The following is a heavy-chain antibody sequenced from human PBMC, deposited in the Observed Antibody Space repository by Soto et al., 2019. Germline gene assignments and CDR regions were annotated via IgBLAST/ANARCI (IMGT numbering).Heavy chain of an antibody. V-gene: IGHV3-33*01. Sequence: PGRSRRLPCAASGFTFSSYAMPLVRQAPGKGLEWVAVIWYDGSNKYYADSVKGRFTISRDNSKNTLYLQMNSLRAEDTAVYYCARREYGDYAEYFQHWGQGTLVTVSS. CDR2: IWYDGSNK. J-gene: IGHJ1*01. CDR3: ARREYGDYAEYFQH. D-gene: IGHD4-17*01. CDR1: GFTFSSYA.